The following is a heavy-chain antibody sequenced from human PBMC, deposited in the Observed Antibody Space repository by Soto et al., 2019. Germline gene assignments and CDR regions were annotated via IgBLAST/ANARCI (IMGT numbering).Heavy chain of an antibody. CDR2: INSDGSST. D-gene: IGHD1-20*01. J-gene: IGHJ6*02. CDR3: ARVVNWIRNNPTGMDV. V-gene: IGHV3-74*01. CDR1: GFTFSSYW. Sequence: QPGGSLRLSCAASGFTFSSYWMHWVRQAPGKGLVWVSRINSDGSSTSYADSVKGRFTISRDNAKNTLYLQMNSLRAEDTAVYYCARVVNWIRNNPTGMDVWGQGTTVTVSS.